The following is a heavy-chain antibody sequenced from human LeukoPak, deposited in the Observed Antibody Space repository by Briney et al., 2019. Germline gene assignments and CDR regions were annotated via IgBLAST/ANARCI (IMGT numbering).Heavy chain of an antibody. CDR2: IYSGGST. D-gene: IGHD4-17*01. V-gene: IGHV3-53*01. J-gene: IGHJ5*02. CDR1: GFTVSSNY. CDR3: ARAGTTVTIKVGNWFDP. Sequence: RGSLRLSCAASGFTVSSNYMSWVRQAPGKGLEWVSVIYSGGSTYYADSVKGRFTISRDNSKNTLYLQMNSLRAEDTAVYYCARAGTTVTIKVGNWFDPWGQGTLVTVSS.